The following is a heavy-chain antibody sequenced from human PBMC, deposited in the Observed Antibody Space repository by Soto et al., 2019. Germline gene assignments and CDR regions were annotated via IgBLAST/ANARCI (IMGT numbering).Heavy chain of an antibody. J-gene: IGHJ3*02. D-gene: IGHD2-21*01. CDR1: VYSFTSYW. CDR3: AVVRHIVVVPYAFDI. V-gene: IGHV5-10-1*01. CDR2: IDPSDSYT. Sequence: GESLKISCKGSVYSFTSYWISWVRQMPGKGLEWMGRIDPSDSYTNYSPSFQGHVTISADKSISTAYLPWSSLKASDTAMYYCAVVRHIVVVPYAFDIWGQGTMVTVSS.